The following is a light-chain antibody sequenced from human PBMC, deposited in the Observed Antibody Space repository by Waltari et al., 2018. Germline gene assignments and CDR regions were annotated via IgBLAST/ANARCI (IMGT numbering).Light chain of an antibody. CDR1: ASNIGGNV. J-gene: IGLJ3*02. CDR3: AAWDDSPNGHWV. V-gene: IGLV1-44*01. CDR2: RND. Sequence: QSVLTQPPSASGTPGQRVTISCSGRASNIGGNVVNWYQQFPGKAPKLVIYRNDQWPPGVPDRFSGSKSCTSASLAISGLQSEDEADYYCAAWDDSPNGHWVFGGGTKVTVL.